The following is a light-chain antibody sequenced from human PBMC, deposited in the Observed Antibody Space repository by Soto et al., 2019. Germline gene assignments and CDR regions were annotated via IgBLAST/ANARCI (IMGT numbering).Light chain of an antibody. CDR1: SSDIGTYNL. Sequence: QSALTQPASVSGSPGQSITISCTGTSSDIGTYNLVSWYQQHPGKAPKLIIYEATKRPSGVSNRFSGSKSGNTASLTISGLQTEDEADYYCCSYAGGNTLVFGGGTKLTVL. CDR2: EAT. J-gene: IGLJ3*02. CDR3: CSYAGGNTLV. V-gene: IGLV2-23*01.